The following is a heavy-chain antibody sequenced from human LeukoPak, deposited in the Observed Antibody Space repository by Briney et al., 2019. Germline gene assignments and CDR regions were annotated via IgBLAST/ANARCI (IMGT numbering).Heavy chain of an antibody. V-gene: IGHV6-1*01. CDR3: ARAGIVGAVYYYYYMDV. CDR1: GDSVSINSAA. CDR2: TYYRSKRYN. J-gene: IGHJ6*03. D-gene: IGHD1-26*01. Sequence: SPTLSLTCAISGDSVSINSAAWNWISQSPSRGLEWLGSTYYRSKRYNDYAVSVKSRITINPDTSKNQFSLQLNSVTPEDTAVYYCARAGIVGAVYYYYYMDVWGKGTTVTVSS.